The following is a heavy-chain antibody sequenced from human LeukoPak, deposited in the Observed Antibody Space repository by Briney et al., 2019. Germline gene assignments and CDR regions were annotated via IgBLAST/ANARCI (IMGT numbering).Heavy chain of an antibody. CDR1: GGSISSGGYY. CDR3: AREPFTIFGLDY. D-gene: IGHD3-3*01. CDR2: IYHSGST. J-gene: IGHJ4*02. Sequence: PSETLSLTCTVSGGSISSGGYYRSWIRQPPGKGLEWIGYIYHSGSTYYNPSLKSRVTISVDRSKNQFSLKLSSVTAADTAVYYCAREPFTIFGLDYWGQGTLVTVSS. V-gene: IGHV4-30-2*01.